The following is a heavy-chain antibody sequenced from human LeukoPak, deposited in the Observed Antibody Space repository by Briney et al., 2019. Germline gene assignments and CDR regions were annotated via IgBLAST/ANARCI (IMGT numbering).Heavy chain of an antibody. CDR3: ARDPESGVENYFYYYMDV. CDR2: ISYDGSNK. J-gene: IGHJ6*03. V-gene: IGHV3-30*04. D-gene: IGHD3-10*01. CDR1: GFTFSSYA. Sequence: QPGGSLRLSCAASGFTFSSYAMHWVRQAPGKGLEWVAVISYDGSNKYYADSVKGRSTISRDNSKNTLYLQMNSLRPEDTAVYYCARDPESGVENYFYYYMDVWGTGTTVTVSS.